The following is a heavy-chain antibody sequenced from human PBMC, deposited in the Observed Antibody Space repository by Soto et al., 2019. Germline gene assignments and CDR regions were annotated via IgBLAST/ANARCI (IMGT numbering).Heavy chain of an antibody. CDR3: AKATYSSSSPFDP. CDR1: GFTFSSYA. D-gene: IGHD6-6*01. CDR2: ISGSGGST. V-gene: IGHV3-23*01. J-gene: IGHJ5*02. Sequence: GGSLRLCFAASGFTFSSYAMSWVRQAPGKGLEWVSAISGSGGSTYYADSVKGRFTISRDNSKNTLYLQMNSLRAEDTAVYYCAKATYSSSSPFDPWGQGTLVTVSS.